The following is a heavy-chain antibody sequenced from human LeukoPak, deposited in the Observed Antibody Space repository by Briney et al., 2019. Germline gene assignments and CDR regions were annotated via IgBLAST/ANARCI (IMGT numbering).Heavy chain of an antibody. Sequence: SQTLSLTYALSGDSVSINSAAWNWPRQSPSRGLEWLGRTYYRSKWYNDYAVSVKSRITINPDTSKNQFSLQLNSVTPEDTAVYYCARDPSLLTMVRGVIAADYYMDVWGKGTTVTISS. D-gene: IGHD3-10*01. J-gene: IGHJ6*03. CDR3: ARDPSLLTMVRGVIAADYYMDV. CDR1: GDSVSINSAA. V-gene: IGHV6-1*01. CDR2: TYYRSKWYN.